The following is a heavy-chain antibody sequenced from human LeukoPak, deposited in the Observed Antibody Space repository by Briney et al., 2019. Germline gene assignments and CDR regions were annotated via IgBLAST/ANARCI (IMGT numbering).Heavy chain of an antibody. D-gene: IGHD3-16*01. CDR2: IYYSGST. CDR1: GDSITNTIYY. V-gene: IGHV4-39*07. CDR3: ARGIGAADF. J-gene: IGHJ4*02. Sequence: SETLSLTCTVSGDSITNTIYYWGWIRQPPGKGLEWIGGIYYSGSTYYNPSLRSRVTISLDTSKNQFFLRLSSVTAADTAMYYCARGIGAADFWGQGILVTVSS.